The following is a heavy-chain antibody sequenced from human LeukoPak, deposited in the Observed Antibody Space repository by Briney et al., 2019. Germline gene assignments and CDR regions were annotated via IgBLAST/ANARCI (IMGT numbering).Heavy chain of an antibody. D-gene: IGHD6-13*01. J-gene: IGHJ5*02. CDR3: AREQLANNWFDP. CDR2: IYYSGST. V-gene: IGHV4-31*03. CDR1: GGSISSGGYY. Sequence: SETLSLTCTVSGGSISSGGYYWSWIRQHPGKGLEWIGYIYYSGSTYYNPSLKSRVTISVDTSKNQFSLKLSSVTAADTAVYYCAREQLANNWFDPWGQGTLVTVSS.